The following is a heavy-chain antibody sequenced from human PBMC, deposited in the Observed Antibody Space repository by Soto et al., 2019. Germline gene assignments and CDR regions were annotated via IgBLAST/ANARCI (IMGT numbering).Heavy chain of an antibody. V-gene: IGHV3-48*01. D-gene: IGHD4-17*01. J-gene: IGHJ5*02. CDR2: ISSSSTI. CDR1: GFTFSSYS. CDR3: ARDPDYGLNWFDP. Sequence: GESLKISCAASGFTFSSYSMNWVRQAPGKGLEWVSYISSSSTIYYADSVKGRFTISRDNAKNSLYLQMNSLRAEDTAVYYCARDPDYGLNWFDPWGQGTLVTVS.